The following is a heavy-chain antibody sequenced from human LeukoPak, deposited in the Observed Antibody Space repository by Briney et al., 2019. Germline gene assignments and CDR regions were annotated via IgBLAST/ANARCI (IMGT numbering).Heavy chain of an antibody. V-gene: IGHV4-59*01. CDR1: GGSISSYY. J-gene: IGHJ4*02. Sequence: SETLSLTCTVSGGSISSYYWSWIRQPPGKGLEWIGYIYYSGSTNYNPSLKSRVTISVDTSKNQFSLKLSSVTAADTAVYYCARGLQSTEIDYWGQGTLVTVSS. CDR2: IYYSGST. CDR3: ARGLQSTEIDY.